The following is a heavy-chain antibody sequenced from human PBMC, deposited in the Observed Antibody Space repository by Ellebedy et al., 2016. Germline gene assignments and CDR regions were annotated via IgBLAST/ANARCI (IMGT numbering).Heavy chain of an antibody. Sequence: GGSLRLSXKGSGYSFTSYWIGWVRQMPGKGLEWMGIIYPGDSDTRYSPSFQGQVTISADKSISTAYLQWSSLKASDTAMYYCARHLPRPERYYYYYYGMDVWGQGTTVTVSS. CDR3: ARHLPRPERYYYYYYGMDV. CDR1: GYSFTSYW. J-gene: IGHJ6*02. V-gene: IGHV5-51*01. D-gene: IGHD5/OR15-5a*01. CDR2: IYPGDSDT.